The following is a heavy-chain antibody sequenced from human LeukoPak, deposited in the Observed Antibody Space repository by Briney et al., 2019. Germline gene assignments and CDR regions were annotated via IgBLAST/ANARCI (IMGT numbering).Heavy chain of an antibody. V-gene: IGHV1-46*01. CDR3: ARGKGVRTAMVNGRGPIDY. CDR1: GYTFTSYY. Sequence: GASVKVSCKASGYTFTSYYMHWVRQAPGQGLEWMGIINPSGGSTSYAQKFQGRVTMTRDTSTSTVYMELSSLRSEDTAVYYCARGKGVRTAMVNGRGPIDYWGQGTLVTVSS. J-gene: IGHJ4*02. CDR2: INPSGGST. D-gene: IGHD5-18*01.